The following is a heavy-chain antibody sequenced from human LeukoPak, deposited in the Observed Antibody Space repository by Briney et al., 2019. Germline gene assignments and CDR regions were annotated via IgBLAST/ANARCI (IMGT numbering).Heavy chain of an antibody. CDR3: ARDQRIWYGSGWPYFDY. D-gene: IGHD6-19*01. V-gene: IGHV1-18*04. J-gene: IGHJ4*02. Sequence: ASVKVSCKASGYTFTSYGISWVRQAPGQGLEWMGWISAYNGNTNYAQKLQGRVTMTTDTSTSTAYMELRSLRSDDTAVYYCARDQRIWYGSGWPYFDYWGQGTLVAVSS. CDR2: ISAYNGNT. CDR1: GYTFTSYG.